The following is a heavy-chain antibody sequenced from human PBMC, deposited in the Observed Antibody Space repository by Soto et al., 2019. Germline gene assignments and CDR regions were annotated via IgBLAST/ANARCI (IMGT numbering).Heavy chain of an antibody. J-gene: IGHJ5*02. D-gene: IGHD5-12*01. CDR1: GYTFFTYD. CDR2: ISTYSGAT. V-gene: IGHV1-18*01. Sequence: QVHLVQSGVEVKTPGASVKVSCQASGYTFFTYDISWVRQAPGQGLEWMGWISTYSGATKYAQKFQGRVTMTTDTSTTTAYLERRSLRPDDTAVYYCAIHHGPTTSENWFDPWGQGTLVTVSS. CDR3: AIHHGPTTSENWFDP.